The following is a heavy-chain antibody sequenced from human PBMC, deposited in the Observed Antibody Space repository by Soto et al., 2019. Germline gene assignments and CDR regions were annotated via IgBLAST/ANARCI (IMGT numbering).Heavy chain of an antibody. V-gene: IGHV1-69*13. D-gene: IGHD6-6*01. CDR3: AGALYSSSSILQH. CDR2: IIPIFGTV. Sequence: GASVKVSCKASGGTFSNYAISWVRQAPGQGLEWMGGIIPIFGTVNYAQNFQGRVTITADESKSTAYMELSSLRSEDTAVYYCAGALYSSSSILQHWGQGTLVTVSS. J-gene: IGHJ1*01. CDR1: GGTFSNYA.